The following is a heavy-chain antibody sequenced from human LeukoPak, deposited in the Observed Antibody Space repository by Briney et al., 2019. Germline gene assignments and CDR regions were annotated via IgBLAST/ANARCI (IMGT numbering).Heavy chain of an antibody. J-gene: IGHJ4*02. Sequence: GGSLRLSCAASGFTFSSYAMSWVRQAPGKGLEWVSAISGSGGSTYYADSVKGRFTISRDNSKNTLYLQMNSLRAEDTAVYYCAKIPVWFGEITPGTPAWNDYWGQGTLVTVSS. CDR3: AKIPVWFGEITPGTPAWNDY. V-gene: IGHV3-23*01. D-gene: IGHD3-10*01. CDR2: ISGSGGST. CDR1: GFTFSSYA.